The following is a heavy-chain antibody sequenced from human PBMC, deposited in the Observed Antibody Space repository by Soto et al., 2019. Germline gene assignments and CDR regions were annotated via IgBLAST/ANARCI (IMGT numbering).Heavy chain of an antibody. J-gene: IGHJ6*02. V-gene: IGHV4-39*01. CDR2: IYYSGST. CDR3: ARHSWRYYCDVMSV. CDR1: GGSISSSSYY. Sequence: SETLSLTCTVSGGSISSSSYYWGWIRQPPGKGLEWIGSIYYSGSTYYNPSLKSRVTISVDTSKNQFSLKLSSVTAADTAVYYFARHSWRYYCDVMSVSAQRTTVTGSS.